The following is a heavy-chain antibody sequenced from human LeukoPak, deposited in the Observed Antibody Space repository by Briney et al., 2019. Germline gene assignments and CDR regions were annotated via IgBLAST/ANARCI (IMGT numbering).Heavy chain of an antibody. D-gene: IGHD1-26*01. J-gene: IGHJ4*02. CDR3: AWSGTSYLYFDY. Sequence: PGGSLRLSCAASGFTFSSYWMHWVRQAPGKGLVWVSRMNTDGSTTNYADSVKGRFTLSRDNAKNPLYLQMDSLRADDTAVYYCAWSGTSYLYFDYWGQGTLVTVSS. CDR1: GFTFSSYW. CDR2: MNTDGSTT. V-gene: IGHV3-74*01.